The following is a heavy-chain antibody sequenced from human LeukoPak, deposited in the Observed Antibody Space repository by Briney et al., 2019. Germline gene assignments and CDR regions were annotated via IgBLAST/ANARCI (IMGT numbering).Heavy chain of an antibody. J-gene: IGHJ1*01. CDR1: GFTFSLYN. D-gene: IGHD4-11*01. CDR3: ARDEGLPAEYFQH. Sequence: GGSLRLSCVASGFTFSLYNMNWVRQAPGKGLEWVPSISGSDNYIFYADSVKGRFTISRDNAKNSLFLQMDSLRAEDTAVYYCARDEGLPAEYFQHWGQGTLVTVSS. CDR2: ISGSDNYI. V-gene: IGHV3-21*01.